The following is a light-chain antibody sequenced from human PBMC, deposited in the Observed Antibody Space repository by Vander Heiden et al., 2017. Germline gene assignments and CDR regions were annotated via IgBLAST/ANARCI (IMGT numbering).Light chain of an antibody. CDR2: KAS. V-gene: IGKV1-5*03. Sequence: DIQMTQSPSTLSASVGDRGTITCRASQSISSWFSWYQQTPGKAPKLLIYKASSLESGVPSRFSGSGSGTEFTLTISSLQPDDFATYYCQQYNSYSSFGPGTKVDIK. J-gene: IGKJ3*01. CDR3: QQYNSYSS. CDR1: QSISSW.